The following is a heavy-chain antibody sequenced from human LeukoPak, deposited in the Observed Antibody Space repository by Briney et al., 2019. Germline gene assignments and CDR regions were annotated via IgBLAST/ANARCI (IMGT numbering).Heavy chain of an antibody. J-gene: IGHJ4*02. CDR3: ARGAPGSSCSGGSCHYFDF. Sequence: GASVKVSCKASGYTFTSYDINWVRQATGQGLEWMGWVNPNSGHTGFAQKFQGRVSMTTNTSISTAYMEVRSLKSEDTAVYYCARGAPGSSCSGGSCHYFDFWGQGTLVSVSS. V-gene: IGHV1-8*01. D-gene: IGHD2-15*01. CDR1: GYTFTSYD. CDR2: VNPNSGHT.